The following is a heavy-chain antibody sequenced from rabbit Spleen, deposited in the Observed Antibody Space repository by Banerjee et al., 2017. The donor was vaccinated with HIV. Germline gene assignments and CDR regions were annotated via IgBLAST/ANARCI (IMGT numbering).Heavy chain of an antibody. Sequence: QEQLVESGGGLVKPGASPTLTCTASGFSFSNNYDMCWVRQAPGKGLEWIGCIYTGNGKTYYASWAKGRFTISKSSSTTVTLQMTSLTAADTATYFCARDAGSSFSSYGMDLWGPGHPRHRL. J-gene: IGHJ6*01. D-gene: IGHD8-1*01. CDR1: GFSFSNNYD. CDR3: ARDAGSSFSSYGMDL. V-gene: IGHV1S45*01. CDR2: IYTGNGKT.